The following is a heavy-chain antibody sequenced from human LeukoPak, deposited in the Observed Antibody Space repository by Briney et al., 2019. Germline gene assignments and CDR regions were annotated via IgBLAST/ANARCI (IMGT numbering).Heavy chain of an antibody. CDR1: GGSISSSSYY. Sequence: SETLSLTCTASGGSISSSSYYWGWIRQPPGKGLEWIGSIHYSGSTYYNPSLRSRVTISVDTSKNQFSLKLSSVTAADTAVYYCAREDGYNFDDAFDIWGQGTMVTVSS. CDR3: AREDGYNFDDAFDI. J-gene: IGHJ3*02. D-gene: IGHD5-24*01. V-gene: IGHV4-39*07. CDR2: IHYSGST.